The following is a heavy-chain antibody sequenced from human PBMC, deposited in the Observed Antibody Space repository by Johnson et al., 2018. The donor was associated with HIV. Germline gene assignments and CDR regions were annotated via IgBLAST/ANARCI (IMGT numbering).Heavy chain of an antibody. Sequence: VQLVESGGGLVQPGGSLRLSCAASGFTFSSYWMSWVRQAPGKGLEWVANIKQDGSEKYYVDSVKGRVTISRDNAKNSLYLQMNSRIAEDTALYYCAKDRRSWNGVLNAFDIWGQGTMVTVSS. D-gene: IGHD1-1*01. J-gene: IGHJ3*02. CDR3: AKDRRSWNGVLNAFDI. V-gene: IGHV3-7*05. CDR1: GFTFSSYW. CDR2: IKQDGSEK.